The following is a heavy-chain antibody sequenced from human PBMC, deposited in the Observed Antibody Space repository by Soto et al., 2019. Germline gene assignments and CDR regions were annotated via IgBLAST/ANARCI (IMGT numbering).Heavy chain of an antibody. CDR1: GGSISSGGYY. V-gene: IGHV4-31*03. CDR2: IYYSGST. Sequence: SENLYLTCTVSGGSISSGGYYWSWIRQHPGKGLEWIGYIYYSGSTYYNPSLKSRVTISVDTSKNQFSLKLSSVTAADTAVYYCARERVVVAATYYFDYWGQGTLVTVSS. J-gene: IGHJ4*02. D-gene: IGHD2-15*01. CDR3: ARERVVVAATYYFDY.